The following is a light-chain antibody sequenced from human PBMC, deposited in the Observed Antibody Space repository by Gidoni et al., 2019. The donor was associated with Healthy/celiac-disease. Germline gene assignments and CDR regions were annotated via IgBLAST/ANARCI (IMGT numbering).Light chain of an antibody. J-gene: IGLJ7*01. CDR2: DNN. Sequence: QSVLTLPPSMSASPGQKVTISCSGSSPNIGNNYVSCYHQLPGTAPKLLIYDNNKRPAGIPDPFSGSKSGTSATLGLTDLKTGDEADYYCGTWDSSLSGAVFGGGTPLTVL. V-gene: IGLV1-51*01. CDR1: SPNIGNNY. CDR3: GTWDSSLSGAV.